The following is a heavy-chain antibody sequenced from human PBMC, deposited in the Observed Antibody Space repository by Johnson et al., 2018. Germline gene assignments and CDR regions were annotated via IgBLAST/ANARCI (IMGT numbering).Heavy chain of an antibody. CDR3: ARDSLGAFDI. V-gene: IGHV3-21*01. J-gene: IGHJ3*02. CDR2: ISSSSSYI. D-gene: IGHD3-16*01. CDR1: GFTFSSYS. Sequence: VQLVESGGGLVKPGGSLRLSCAASGFTFSSYSMNWVRQAPGKGLAWVSSISSSSSYIYYADSVKGRFTISRDHAKNSLYLQMNSLRAEDTAVYYCARDSLGAFDIWGQGTMVTVSS.